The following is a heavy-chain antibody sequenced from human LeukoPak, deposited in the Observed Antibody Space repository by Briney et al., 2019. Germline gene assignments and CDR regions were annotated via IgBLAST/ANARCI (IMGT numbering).Heavy chain of an antibody. J-gene: IGHJ1*01. Sequence: PGRSLRLSCAASGFTFSSYGMHWVRQAPGKGLEWVAVISYDGSNKYYADSVKGRFTISRDNSKNTLYLQLNSLRAEDTAVYFCASSSWSSEYFHYWGQGTLVTVSS. CDR1: GFTFSSYG. D-gene: IGHD6-13*01. CDR3: ASSSWSSEYFHY. V-gene: IGHV3-30*03. CDR2: ISYDGSNK.